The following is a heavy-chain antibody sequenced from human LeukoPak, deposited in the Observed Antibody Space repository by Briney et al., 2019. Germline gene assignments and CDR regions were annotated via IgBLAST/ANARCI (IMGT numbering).Heavy chain of an antibody. J-gene: IGHJ5*02. V-gene: IGHV4-38-2*02. Sequence: SETLSLTCTVSGYSISSGYYWGWIRQPPGKGLEWIGSIYHSGSTYYNPSLKSRVTISVDTSKNQFSLKLSSVTAADTAVYYCARHSAYSGSYYVEWFDPWGQGTLVTVSS. D-gene: IGHD1-26*01. CDR1: GYSISSGYY. CDR3: ARHSAYSGSYYVEWFDP. CDR2: IYHSGST.